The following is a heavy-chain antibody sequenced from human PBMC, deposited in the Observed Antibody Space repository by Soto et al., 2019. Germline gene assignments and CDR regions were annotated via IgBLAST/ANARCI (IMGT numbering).Heavy chain of an antibody. V-gene: IGHV4-31*03. CDR3: ARGSFSSSSSWFDP. CDR2: IYYSGRT. CDR1: GVSISSGGYY. Sequence: QVQLQESGPGLVKPSQTLSLTCTVSGVSISSGGYYWSWIRQHPGKGLEWIGYIYYSGRTYYNPSLHSRVSRPVDTTENQFSLNLNSVTAADTSVYYCARGSFSSSSSWFDPWGRGTLVTVSS. D-gene: IGHD6-6*01. J-gene: IGHJ5*02.